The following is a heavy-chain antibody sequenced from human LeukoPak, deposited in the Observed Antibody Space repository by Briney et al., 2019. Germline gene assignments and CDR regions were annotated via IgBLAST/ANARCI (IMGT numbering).Heavy chain of an antibody. CDR3: ARGIIAVAGTAGKIDY. CDR1: GGSFSGYY. V-gene: IGHV4-34*01. CDR2: INHSGST. J-gene: IGHJ4*02. D-gene: IGHD6-19*01. Sequence: SETLSLTCAVYGGSFSGYYWSWIRQPPGKGLEWIGEINHSGSTNYNPSLKSRVTISVDTSKNQFSLKLSSVTAADTAVYYCARGIIAVAGTAGKIDYWGQGHLVTVSS.